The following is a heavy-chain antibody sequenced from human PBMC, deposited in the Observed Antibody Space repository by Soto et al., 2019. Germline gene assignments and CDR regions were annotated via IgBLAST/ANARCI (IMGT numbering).Heavy chain of an antibody. D-gene: IGHD3-10*01. CDR2: ISHSGAT. V-gene: IGHV4-34*01. CDR3: ARQKNSWFYGMDV. CDR1: GGSSSAYY. J-gene: IGHJ6*02. Sequence: PSETLSLTCAVYGGSSSAYYWSWIRQPPGEGLEWIGQISHSGATDYNPSHKSRVSISGDTSKNQFSLILTSVTAADTAVYYCARQKNSWFYGMDVWGQGTTVT.